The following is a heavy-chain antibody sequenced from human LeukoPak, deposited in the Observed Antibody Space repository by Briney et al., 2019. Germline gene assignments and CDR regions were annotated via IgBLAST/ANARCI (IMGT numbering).Heavy chain of an antibody. CDR2: INHSGST. J-gene: IGHJ4*02. CDR3: ASRVGFSDY. D-gene: IGHD3-3*01. V-gene: IGHV4-39*07. CDR1: GGSISSSSYY. Sequence: SETLSLTCTVSGGSISSSSYYWSWIRQPPGKGLEWIGEINHSGSTNYNPSLKSRVTISVDTSKNQFSLKLSSVTAADTAVYYCASRVGFSDYWGQGTLVTVSS.